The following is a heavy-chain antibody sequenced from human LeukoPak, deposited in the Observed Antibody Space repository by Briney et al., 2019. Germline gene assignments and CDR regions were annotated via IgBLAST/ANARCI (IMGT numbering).Heavy chain of an antibody. D-gene: IGHD5-18*01. J-gene: IGHJ4*02. CDR3: ARSRGYRSEFDY. Sequence: SVKVSCKASGGTFSSYAISWLRQAPGQGLEWMGGIIPIFGTANYAQKFQGRVTITTDESTSTAYMELSSLRSEDTAVYYCARSRGYRSEFDYWGQGTLVTVSS. CDR1: GGTFSSYA. CDR2: IIPIFGTA. V-gene: IGHV1-69*05.